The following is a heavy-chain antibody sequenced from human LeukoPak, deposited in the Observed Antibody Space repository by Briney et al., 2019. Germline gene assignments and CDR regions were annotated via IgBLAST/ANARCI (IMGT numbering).Heavy chain of an antibody. J-gene: IGHJ6*02. CDR3: ARDYPRTYYYGMDV. D-gene: IGHD3-16*02. V-gene: IGHV4-4*07. CDR2: IYTSGST. Sequence: SETLPLTCTVSGGSISSYYWSWIRQPAGKGLEWIGRIYTSGSTNYNPSLKSRVTMSVDTSKNQFSLKLSSVTAADTAVYYCARDYPRTYYYGMDVWGQGTTVTVSS. CDR1: GGSISSYY.